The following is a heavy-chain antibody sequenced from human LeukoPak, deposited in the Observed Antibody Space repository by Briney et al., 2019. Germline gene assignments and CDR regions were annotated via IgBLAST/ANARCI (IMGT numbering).Heavy chain of an antibody. D-gene: IGHD6-19*01. CDR3: ARAPSMWLTDYFDS. J-gene: IGHJ4*02. CDR1: GFTFRDYS. V-gene: IGHV3-64*02. Sequence: PGGSLRLSCAASGFTFRDYSMHWVRQAPGIVLEYVSAISHNWGTTYYADSVKGRFTVSRDNSENTLYLQMGSLMVEDMAVYYCARAPSMWLTDYFDSWGQGTLVTVSS. CDR2: ISHNWGTT.